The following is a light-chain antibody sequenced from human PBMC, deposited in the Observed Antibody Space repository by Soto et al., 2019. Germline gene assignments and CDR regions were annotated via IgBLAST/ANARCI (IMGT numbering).Light chain of an antibody. J-gene: IGKJ3*01. V-gene: IGKV3-11*01. CDR1: QSVSSY. CDR2: DAS. CDR3: QQRSNLPPT. Sequence: EIVLTQSPATLSLSPVERATLSCRASQSVSSYLAWYQQKPGQAPRLLIYDASNRATGIPARFSGSGSGTDFTLTISSRQPEDFAVYYCQQRSNLPPTFGPGTKVDIK.